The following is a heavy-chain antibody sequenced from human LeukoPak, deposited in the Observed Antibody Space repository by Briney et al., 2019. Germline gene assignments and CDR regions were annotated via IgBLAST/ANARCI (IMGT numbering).Heavy chain of an antibody. CDR2: IKRDGSER. J-gene: IGHJ5*02. CDR3: ARDWRLDWFDP. V-gene: IGHV3-7*01. D-gene: IGHD3-3*01. CDR1: GFTFSSYW. Sequence: PGGSLRLSCAASGFTFSSYWMTWVRQAPGKGLEWVGNIKRDGSERYYVDSVKGRFTISRDNTKNSLYLQMNSLRAEDTAVYYCARDWRLDWFDPRGQGTLVSVSS.